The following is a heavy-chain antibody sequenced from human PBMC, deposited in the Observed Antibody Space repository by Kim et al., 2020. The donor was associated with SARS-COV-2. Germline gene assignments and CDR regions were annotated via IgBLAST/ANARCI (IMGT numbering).Heavy chain of an antibody. J-gene: IGHJ4*02. CDR2: IYYSGST. CDR1: GGSISSSSYY. V-gene: IGHV4-39*01. Sequence: SETLSLTCTVSGGSISSSSYYWGWIRQPPGKGLEWIGSIYYSGSTYYNPSLKSRVTISVDTSKNQFYLKLSSVTAADTAVYYCGRHGPPWLVLLEYYFDYWGQRTLVTVSS. D-gene: IGHD6-19*01. CDR3: GRHGPPWLVLLEYYFDY.